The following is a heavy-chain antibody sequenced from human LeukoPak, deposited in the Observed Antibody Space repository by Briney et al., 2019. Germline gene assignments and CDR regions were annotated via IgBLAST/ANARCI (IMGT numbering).Heavy chain of an antibody. J-gene: IGHJ4*02. CDR2: FFSSGSI. D-gene: IGHD4-17*01. CDR3: ARGGVIRSGDYHFDF. CDR1: GASISNYN. Sequence: SETLSLTCTDPGASISNYNWSWIRQPPGGGLEWIGYFFSSGSIRYNRSLKTRVTISVDTSKNQLSLKMTSVSAADTALYYCARGGVIRSGDYHFDFWGQGTLVTVSS. V-gene: IGHV4-59*13.